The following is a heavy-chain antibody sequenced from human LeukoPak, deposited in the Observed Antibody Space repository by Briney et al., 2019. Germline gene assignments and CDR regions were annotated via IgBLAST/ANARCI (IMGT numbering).Heavy chain of an antibody. J-gene: IGHJ4*02. CDR3: ARGQYSPDY. Sequence: GRSVRLSCAASGFTFSSYGMHWVRQAPGKGLEWVAVIWYDGSNKYYTDSVKGRFTISRDNSKNTLYLQMNSLRAEDTAVYYCARGQYSPDYWGQGTLVTVSS. D-gene: IGHD2-15*01. CDR1: GFTFSSYG. V-gene: IGHV3-33*01. CDR2: IWYDGSNK.